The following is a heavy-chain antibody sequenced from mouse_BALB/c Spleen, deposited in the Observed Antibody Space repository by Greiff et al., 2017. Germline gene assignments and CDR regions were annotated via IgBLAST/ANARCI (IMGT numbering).Heavy chain of an antibody. V-gene: IGHV1-14*01. Sequence: VQLQQSGPELVKPGASVKMSCKASGYTFTSYVMHWVKQKPGQGLEWIGYINPYNDGTKYNEKFKGKATLTSDKSSSTDYMELSSLTSEDSAVYYCARAGQLGAMDYWGQGTSVTVSS. CDR3: ARAGQLGAMDY. CDR2: INPYNDGT. D-gene: IGHD3-1*01. CDR1: GYTFTSYV. J-gene: IGHJ4*01.